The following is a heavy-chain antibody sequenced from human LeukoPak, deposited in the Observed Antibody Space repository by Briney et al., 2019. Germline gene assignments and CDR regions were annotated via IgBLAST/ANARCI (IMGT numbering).Heavy chain of an antibody. V-gene: IGHV1-18*01. J-gene: IGHJ4*02. Sequence: GASVPVSCKASGYTFSSYHISWVGPAPGQGLEWMGRISGHNGNTHYAQKLQGSVTMPTDTSTTTAYMVLRSLRSDVTAASYCASGLGYCSSTSCNGELPGDYWSQGTLVTVSS. CDR2: ISGHNGNT. D-gene: IGHD2-2*01. CDR3: ASGLGYCSSTSCNGELPGDY. CDR1: GYTFSSYH.